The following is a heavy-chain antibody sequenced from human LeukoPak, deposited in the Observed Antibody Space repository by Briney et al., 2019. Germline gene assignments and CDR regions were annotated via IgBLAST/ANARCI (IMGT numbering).Heavy chain of an antibody. D-gene: IGHD3-9*01. CDR1: GYNFAIYG. CDR2: ISANTGNT. Sequence: ASVKVSCKASGYNFAIYGISWVRQAPGQGLEWMGWISANTGNTRYAQKFQGRVTMTTDTYTTTAYMELRSLRSDDTAVYYCARGLLRYFDWLVDFWGQGTQVTVSS. V-gene: IGHV1-18*01. CDR3: ARGLLRYFDWLVDF. J-gene: IGHJ4*02.